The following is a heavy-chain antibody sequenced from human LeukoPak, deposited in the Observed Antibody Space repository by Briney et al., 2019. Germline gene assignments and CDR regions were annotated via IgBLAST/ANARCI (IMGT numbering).Heavy chain of an antibody. Sequence: ASVKVSCKASGYTFTSYGISWVRQAPGQGLEWMGWISAYNGNTNYAQKLQGRVTMTRDTSTSTVYMELSSLRSEDTAVYYCARGWSLSNRSSAGYWGQGTLVTVSS. CDR1: GYTFTSYG. D-gene: IGHD3-16*02. CDR3: ARGWSLSNRSSAGY. V-gene: IGHV1-18*01. J-gene: IGHJ4*02. CDR2: ISAYNGNT.